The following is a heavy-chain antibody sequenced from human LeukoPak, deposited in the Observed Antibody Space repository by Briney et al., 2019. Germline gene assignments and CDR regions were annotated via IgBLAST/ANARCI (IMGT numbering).Heavy chain of an antibody. D-gene: IGHD3-3*01. J-gene: IGHJ6*03. CDR3: ARDSTIFGVVIYTVLDYYYYMDV. CDR2: FSSSSSTI. V-gene: IGHV3-48*01. CDR1: GFTFSSYS. Sequence: GGSLRLSCAASGFTFSSYSMNWVRQAPGKGLEWVSYFSSSSSTIYYADSVKGRFTISRDNAKNSLYLQMNSLRAEDAAVYYCARDSTIFGVVIYTVLDYYYYMDVWGKGTTVTVSS.